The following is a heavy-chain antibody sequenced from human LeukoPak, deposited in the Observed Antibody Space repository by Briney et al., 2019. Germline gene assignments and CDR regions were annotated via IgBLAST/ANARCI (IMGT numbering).Heavy chain of an antibody. D-gene: IGHD6-6*01. CDR3: AKWYSSSYLLYDY. CDR2: ISGSGGST. Sequence: GGSLRLSCAASGFTFSSYAMSWVRQAPGKGLEWVSAISGSGGSTYYADSVKGRFTISRDNSKNTLYLQMSSLRAEDTAVYYCAKWYSSSYLLYDYWGQGTLVTVSS. V-gene: IGHV3-23*01. J-gene: IGHJ4*02. CDR1: GFTFSSYA.